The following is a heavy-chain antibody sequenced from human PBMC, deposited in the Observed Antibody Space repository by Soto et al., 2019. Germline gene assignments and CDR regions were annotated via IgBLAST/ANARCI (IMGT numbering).Heavy chain of an antibody. CDR1: GYIFTDYY. CDR2: INPNSGGT. J-gene: IGHJ4*02. Sequence: ASVKVSCKASGYIFTDYYMHWVRQAPGQELGWMGRINPNSGGTNYAQKFQGRVTMTRDTSISTAYTELSSLRSEDTATYYCARGRSRSSYYYDSSGSYVPYWGQGTLVTVSS. CDR3: ARGRSRSSYYYDSSGSYVPY. V-gene: IGHV1-2*06. D-gene: IGHD3-22*01.